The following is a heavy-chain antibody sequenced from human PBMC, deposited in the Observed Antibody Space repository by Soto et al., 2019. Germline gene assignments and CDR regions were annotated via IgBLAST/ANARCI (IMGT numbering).Heavy chain of an antibody. Sequence: GGSLRLSCAASGFTFSNYIMNWVRQAPGKGLEWVSSISSSSYISYADSVKGRFTISRDNAKNSLSLQINSLRAEDTAVYYCARNYHYDSNGYYSFDHWGQGTLVTVSS. V-gene: IGHV3-21*01. D-gene: IGHD3-22*01. CDR2: ISSSSYI. CDR1: GFTFSNYI. J-gene: IGHJ4*02. CDR3: ARNYHYDSNGYYSFDH.